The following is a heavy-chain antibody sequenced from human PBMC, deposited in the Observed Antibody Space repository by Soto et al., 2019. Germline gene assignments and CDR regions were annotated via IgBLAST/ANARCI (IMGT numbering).Heavy chain of an antibody. Sequence: QLQLQESGPGLVKPSETLSLTCTVSGGSISSSSYYWGWIRQPPGKGLEWIGSIYYSGSPYYNPSLKSRVTISVDTSKTQFSLKLSSVTAADTAVYYCARRVIGIAVAGTVFDYWGQGTLVTVSS. V-gene: IGHV4-39*01. CDR3: ARRVIGIAVAGTVFDY. J-gene: IGHJ4*02. CDR1: GGSISSSSYY. D-gene: IGHD6-19*01. CDR2: IYYSGSP.